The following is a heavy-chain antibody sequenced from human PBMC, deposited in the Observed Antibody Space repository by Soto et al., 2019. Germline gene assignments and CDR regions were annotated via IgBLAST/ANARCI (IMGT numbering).Heavy chain of an antibody. V-gene: IGHV4-30-2*01. Sequence: SETPSLTCAVSGGSISSGGYSWSWILHPPGKGLEWIGYIYHSGSTYYNPSLKSRVTISVDRSKNQFSLKLSSVTAADTAVYYCASGPIGDYTDGFDYWGQGTLVTVSS. CDR3: ASGPIGDYTDGFDY. CDR2: IYHSGST. CDR1: GGSISSGGYS. J-gene: IGHJ4*01. D-gene: IGHD4-17*01.